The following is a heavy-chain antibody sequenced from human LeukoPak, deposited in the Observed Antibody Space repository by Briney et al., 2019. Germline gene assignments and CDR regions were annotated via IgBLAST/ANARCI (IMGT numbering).Heavy chain of an antibody. V-gene: IGHV3-30*18. CDR2: ISYDGSNK. D-gene: IGHD3-22*01. CDR3: AKDLASITMIVVVSIDY. Sequence: PGGSLRLSCAASGFTFSSYGMHWVRQAPGKGLEWVAVISYDGSNKYYADSVKGRFTISRDNSKNTLYLQMNSLRAEDTAVYYCAKDLASITMIVVVSIDYWDQGTLVTVSS. J-gene: IGHJ4*02. CDR1: GFTFSSYG.